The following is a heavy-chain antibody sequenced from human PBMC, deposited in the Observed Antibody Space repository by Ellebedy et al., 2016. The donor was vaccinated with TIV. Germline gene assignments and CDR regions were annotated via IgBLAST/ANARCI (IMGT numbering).Heavy chain of an antibody. CDR3: AKGPYSSGWYLFDY. J-gene: IGHJ4*02. CDR1: GFTFSSYA. CDR2: ISGSGVST. Sequence: GESLKISCAASGFTFSSYAMSWVRQAPGKGLEWVSAISGSGVSTYYADSVTGRFTISRDNSKNTLYLQMNSLRAEDTAVYYCAKGPYSSGWYLFDYWGQGTLVTVSS. D-gene: IGHD6-19*01. V-gene: IGHV3-23*01.